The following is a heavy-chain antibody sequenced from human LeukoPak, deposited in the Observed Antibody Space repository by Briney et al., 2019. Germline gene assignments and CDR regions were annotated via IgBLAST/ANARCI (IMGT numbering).Heavy chain of an antibody. CDR1: GFSFSSYE. D-gene: IGHD3-3*02. V-gene: IGHV3-48*03. J-gene: IGHJ4*02. Sequence: SGGSLRLSCAASGFSFSSYEMIWVRQAPGKGLEWISYISSSGGNIYYADSVKGRFTISRDNAKNSLSLQMNSLRAEDTAIYYCASHFWNYYRIDYWGQGILVTVSS. CDR3: ASHFWNYYRIDY. CDR2: ISSSGGNI.